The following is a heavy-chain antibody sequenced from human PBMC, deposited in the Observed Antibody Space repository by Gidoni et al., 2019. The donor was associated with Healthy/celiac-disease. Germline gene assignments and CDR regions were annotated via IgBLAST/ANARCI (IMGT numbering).Heavy chain of an antibody. V-gene: IGHV3-21*01. CDR2: ISSSSSYI. J-gene: IGHJ3*02. CDR1: GFTFSSYS. CDR3: AREVCSGGVCYSDAFDM. D-gene: IGHD2-8*02. Sequence: EVQLVESGGGLVKPGGSLRLSCAASGFTFSSYSMNWVRQAPGKGLEWVSSISSSSSYIYYADSVKGRFTISRDNAKKSLYLQMNSLRAEDTAVYSCAREVCSGGVCYSDAFDMWGQGTMVTVSS.